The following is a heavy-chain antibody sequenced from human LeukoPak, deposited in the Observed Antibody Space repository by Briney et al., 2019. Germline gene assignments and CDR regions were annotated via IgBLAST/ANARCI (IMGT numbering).Heavy chain of an antibody. V-gene: IGHV3-21*04. D-gene: IGHD5-18*01. CDR3: ANADTAMAYYFDY. J-gene: IGHJ4*02. Sequence: PGGSLRLSCAASGFTFSSFTMHWVRQIPGERPEWVSSISGDTTYIYYADSIKGRFTISRDNTNTSLFLQMNSLRAEDTAVYYCANADTAMAYYFDYWGQGTLVTVSS. CDR2: ISGDTTYI. CDR1: GFTFSSFT.